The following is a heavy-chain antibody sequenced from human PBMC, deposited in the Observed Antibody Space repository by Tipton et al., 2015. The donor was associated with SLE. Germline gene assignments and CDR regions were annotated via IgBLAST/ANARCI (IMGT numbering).Heavy chain of an antibody. CDR3: ATHCGSTNCYGYYFYMDV. CDR2: INSDGSST. V-gene: IGHV3-74*01. Sequence: SLRLSCAASGLTFSGYCMQWVRQAPGKGLVWVSRINSDGSSTSYADSVKGRFTISRDNAKDTLYLQMNSLRSDDTAVYYCATHCGSTNCYGYYFYMDVWGKGTTVTVSS. CDR1: GLTFSGYC. J-gene: IGHJ6*03. D-gene: IGHD2-2*01.